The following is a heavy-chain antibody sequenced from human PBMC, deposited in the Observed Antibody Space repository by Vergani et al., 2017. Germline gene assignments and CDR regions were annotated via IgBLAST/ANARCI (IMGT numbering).Heavy chain of an antibody. D-gene: IGHD3-22*01. CDR2: INPSGGST. CDR3: ARVGYYDSSGKGDFDY. Sequence: QVQLVQSGAEVKKPGASVKVSCKASGYTFTGYYMHWVRQAPGQGLEWMGIINPSGGSTSYAQKFQGRVTMTRDTSTSTVYMELSSLRSEDTAVYYCARVGYYDSSGKGDFDYWGQGTLVTVSS. CDR1: GYTFTGYY. V-gene: IGHV1-46*01. J-gene: IGHJ4*02.